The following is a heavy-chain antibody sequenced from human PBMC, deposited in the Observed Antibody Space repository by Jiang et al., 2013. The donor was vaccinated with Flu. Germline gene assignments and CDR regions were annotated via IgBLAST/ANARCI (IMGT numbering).Heavy chain of an antibody. D-gene: IGHD5-18*01. CDR3: ARATSYGPDYYNY. V-gene: IGHV2-70*16. CDR2: IDWDDDK. Sequence: KPTQTLTLTCTFSGFSLRTAGICVSWIRQPPGKALEWLARIDWDDDKFYSTSLKTRLTISKDTSKNQVVLTMTNMDPVDTATYYCARATSYGPDYYNYWGQGTLVTVSS. J-gene: IGHJ4*02. CDR1: GFSLRTAGIC.